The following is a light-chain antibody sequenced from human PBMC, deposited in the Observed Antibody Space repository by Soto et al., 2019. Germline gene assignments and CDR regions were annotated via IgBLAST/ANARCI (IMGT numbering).Light chain of an antibody. CDR2: GAS. CDR1: QSVSSSY. Sequence: AALSCRASQSVSSSYLAWYQQKPGQAPRLLVYGASSRATGIPDRFSGSGSGTEFTLTISRLEPADLAVYYCEQYGSSRTFCQGTKVDIK. J-gene: IGKJ1*01. V-gene: IGKV3-20*01. CDR3: EQYGSSRT.